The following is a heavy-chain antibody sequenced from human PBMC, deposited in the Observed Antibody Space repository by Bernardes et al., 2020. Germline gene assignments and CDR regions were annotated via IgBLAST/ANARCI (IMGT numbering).Heavy chain of an antibody. CDR1: GGSFSGYY. D-gene: IGHD2-15*01. Sequence: SETLSLTRAVYGGSFSGYYWSWIRQPPGKGLEWIGEINHSGSTNYHPFLKSRATISVDTSKNQFSLKLSSVTAADTAVYYCARSGCSGGRCSTKNNWFDPWGQGTLVTVSS. V-gene: IGHV4-34*01. J-gene: IGHJ5*02. CDR3: ARSGCSGGRCSTKNNWFDP. CDR2: INHSGST.